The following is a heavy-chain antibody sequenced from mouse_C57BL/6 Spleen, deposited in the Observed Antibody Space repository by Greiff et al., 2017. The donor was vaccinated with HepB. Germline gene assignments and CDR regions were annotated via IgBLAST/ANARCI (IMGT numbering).Heavy chain of an antibody. J-gene: IGHJ3*01. Sequence: EVQLQQSGAELVRPGASVKLSCTASGFNIKDDYMHWVKQRPEQGLEWIGWIDPENGDTEYASKFQGKATITADTSSNTAYLQLSSLTSEDTAVYYCSPYGNYERFAYWGQGTLVTVSA. D-gene: IGHD2-1*01. CDR3: SPYGNYERFAY. CDR1: GFNIKDDY. CDR2: IDPENGDT. V-gene: IGHV14-4*01.